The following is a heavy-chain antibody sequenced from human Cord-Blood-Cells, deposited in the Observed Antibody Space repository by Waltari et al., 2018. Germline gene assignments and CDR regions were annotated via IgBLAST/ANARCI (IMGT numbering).Heavy chain of an antibody. CDR2: ISSSSSTI. Sequence: EVQLVESGGGLVQPGGSLRLSCAASGFTFSSYSMNWVRQAPGKGLEWVSYISSSSSTIYYADSVKGRFTISRDNAKNSLYLQMNSLRDEDTAVYYCARDSGYCSGGSCYHDAFDIWGQGTMVTVSS. D-gene: IGHD2-15*01. CDR1: GFTFSSYS. CDR3: ARDSGYCSGGSCYHDAFDI. V-gene: IGHV3-48*02. J-gene: IGHJ3*02.